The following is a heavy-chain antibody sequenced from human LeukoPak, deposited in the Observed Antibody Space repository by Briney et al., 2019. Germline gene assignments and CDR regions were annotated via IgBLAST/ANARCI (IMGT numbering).Heavy chain of an antibody. CDR1: GLTFSSYA. CDR2: ISGTGGST. CDR3: AKSSYYDSSGFYREYYFDY. D-gene: IGHD3-22*01. Sequence: GGSLRLSCAASGLTFSSYAMSWVRQAPGKGPEWVSSISGTGGSTHYADSVKGRFTISRDNSKNTLYLQMNSLRAGDTAIYYCAKSSYYDSSGFYREYYFDYWGQVTLVPVSS. J-gene: IGHJ4*02. V-gene: IGHV3-23*01.